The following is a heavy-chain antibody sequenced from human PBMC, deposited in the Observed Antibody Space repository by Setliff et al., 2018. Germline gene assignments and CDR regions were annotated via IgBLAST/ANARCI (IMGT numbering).Heavy chain of an antibody. V-gene: IGHV4-61*09. CDR3: ARSVASTSLTTTTAYYYYYMDV. CDR2: IYTSGST. Sequence: SETLSLTCTVSGGSISSGNYDWSWIRQPAGKGLAWIGHIYTSGSTNYNPSLKSRVTISVDTSKNQFSLKLSSVTAADTAVYYCARSVASTSLTTTTAYYYYYMDVWGKGTTVTVSS. CDR1: GGSISSGNYD. J-gene: IGHJ6*03. D-gene: IGHD2-2*01.